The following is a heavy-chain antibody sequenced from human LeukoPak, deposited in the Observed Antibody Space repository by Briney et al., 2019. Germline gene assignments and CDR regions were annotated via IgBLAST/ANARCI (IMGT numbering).Heavy chain of an antibody. J-gene: IGHJ4*02. CDR3: VKDHPVFDY. V-gene: IGHV3-30*02. CDR1: GFTFSSYG. CDR2: IRHDGSNK. Sequence: PGGSLRLSCAASGFTFSSYGMHWVRQAPGKGLEWVAFIRHDGSNKYYGDSVKGRFTISRDTSENTVYLQMNSLRPEDTAVYYCVKDHPVFDYWGQGALVTVSS.